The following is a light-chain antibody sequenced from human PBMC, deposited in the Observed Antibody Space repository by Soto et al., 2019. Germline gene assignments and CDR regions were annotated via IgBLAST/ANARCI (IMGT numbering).Light chain of an antibody. J-gene: IGKJ1*01. V-gene: IGKV1-39*01. Sequence: DIQMTQSPSSLSASVEDRVIITCRASQSISNHLNWYQQKPGKVPKRLIYAASSLQSGVPSRFSGSGSGTDFTLTISRLEPEDFAVYYCQQYGSSPKTFGQGTKVDIK. CDR2: AAS. CDR3: QQYGSSPKT. CDR1: QSISNH.